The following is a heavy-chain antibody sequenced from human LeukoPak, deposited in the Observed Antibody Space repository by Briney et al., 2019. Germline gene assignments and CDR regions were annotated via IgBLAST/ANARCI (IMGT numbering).Heavy chain of an antibody. J-gene: IGHJ5*02. CDR1: GFTFSNYA. CDR3: AKDRGDNWFDP. D-gene: IGHD3-10*01. V-gene: IGHV3-23*01. Sequence: GGSLRLSCAASGFTFSNYAMSWVRQAPGKGLEWISAISGGGGTTYYADSVKGRFTISRDNSKNTLYLQMNSLRAEDTAVYYCAKDRGDNWFDPWGQGTLVTVSS. CDR2: ISGGGGTT.